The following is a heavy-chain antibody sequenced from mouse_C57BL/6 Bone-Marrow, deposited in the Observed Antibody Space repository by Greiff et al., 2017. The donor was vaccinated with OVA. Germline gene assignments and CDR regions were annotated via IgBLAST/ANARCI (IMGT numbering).Heavy chain of an antibody. V-gene: IGHV1-81*01. CDR1: GYTFTSYG. CDR2: IYPRSGNT. CDR3: ARYFPYSNPTYYFDY. J-gene: IGHJ2*01. Sequence: QVQLQQSGAELARPGASVKLSCKASGYTFTSYGISWVKQRTGQGLEWIGEIYPRSGNTYYNEKFKGKATLTADKYSSTAYMELRSLTSEDSAVYFCARYFPYSNPTYYFDYWGQGTTLTVSS. D-gene: IGHD2-5*01.